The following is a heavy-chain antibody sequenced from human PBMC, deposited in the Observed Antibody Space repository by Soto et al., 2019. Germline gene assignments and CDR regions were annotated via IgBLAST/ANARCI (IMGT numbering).Heavy chain of an antibody. J-gene: IGHJ4*02. CDR3: ALSLIGLGGFDY. Sequence: SGPTLVNPXQTLTLTCTFSGFSLSTSGVGVGWIRQPPGKALEWLALIYWNDDKRYSPSLKSRLTITKDTSKNQVVLTLTNMDPVDTATYYCALSLIGLGGFDYWGQGTLVTVS. CDR2: IYWNDDK. V-gene: IGHV2-5*01. D-gene: IGHD3-10*01. CDR1: GFSLSTSGVG.